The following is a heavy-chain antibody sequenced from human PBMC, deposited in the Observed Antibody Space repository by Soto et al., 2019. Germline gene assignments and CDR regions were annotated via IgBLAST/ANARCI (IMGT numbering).Heavy chain of an antibody. Sequence: LRLSCAASGFTFSSYAMSWVRQAPGKGLEWVSAISGSGGSTYYADSVKGRFTISRDNSKNTLYLQMNSLRAEDTAVYYCAKDRVVAAAALRDYWGQGTLVTVSS. V-gene: IGHV3-23*01. D-gene: IGHD6-13*01. CDR3: AKDRVVAAAALRDY. J-gene: IGHJ4*02. CDR2: ISGSGGST. CDR1: GFTFSSYA.